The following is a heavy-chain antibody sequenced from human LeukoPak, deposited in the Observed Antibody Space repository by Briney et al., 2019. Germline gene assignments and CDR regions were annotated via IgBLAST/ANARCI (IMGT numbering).Heavy chain of an antibody. D-gene: IGHD6-19*01. CDR2: INHSGST. V-gene: IGHV4-34*01. J-gene: IGHJ5*02. CDR3: ARARVTRHSSGRNWFDP. Sequence: SETLSLTCAVYGGSFSGYYWNWIRQPPGKGLEWIGEINHSGSTNYNPSLKSRVTISVDTSKNQFSLKLSSVTAADTAVYYCARARVTRHSSGRNWFDPWGQGTLVTVSS. CDR1: GGSFSGYY.